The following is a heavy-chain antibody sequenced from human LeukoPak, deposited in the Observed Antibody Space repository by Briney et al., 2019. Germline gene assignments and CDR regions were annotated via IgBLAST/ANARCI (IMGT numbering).Heavy chain of an antibody. Sequence: GGSLRLSCAASGFTFSSYSMNWVRQAPGKGLEWVSSISSSSSYIYYADSVKGRFTISRDNAKNSPYLQMNSLRAEDTAVYYCARDSVAGTDYWGQGTLVTVSS. CDR1: GFTFSSYS. D-gene: IGHD6-19*01. V-gene: IGHV3-21*01. CDR3: ARDSVAGTDY. CDR2: ISSSSSYI. J-gene: IGHJ4*02.